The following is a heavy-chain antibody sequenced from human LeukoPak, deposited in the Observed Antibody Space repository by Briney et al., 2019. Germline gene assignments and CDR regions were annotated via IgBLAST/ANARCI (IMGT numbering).Heavy chain of an antibody. CDR1: GGSISSYY. V-gene: IGHV4-59*01. Sequence: SETLSLTCTVSGGSISSYYWSWIRQPPGKGLEWIGYIYYSGSTNYNPSLKSRVTISVDTSKNQFSLKMSSMTAADTAVYYCARAQGYSSGWDFQHWGQGTLVTVSS. D-gene: IGHD6-19*01. CDR2: IYYSGST. J-gene: IGHJ1*01. CDR3: ARAQGYSSGWDFQH.